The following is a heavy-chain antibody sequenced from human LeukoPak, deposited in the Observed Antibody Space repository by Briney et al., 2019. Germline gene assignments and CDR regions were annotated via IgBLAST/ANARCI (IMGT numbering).Heavy chain of an antibody. CDR2: INGDGSNS. J-gene: IGHJ4*02. CDR3: ARTSPTSHFDF. V-gene: IGHV3-74*01. Sequence: GGSLRLXCVASGFTFTTYWMHWVRQAPGKGLVWVSRINGDGSNSNYADSVKGRFTISRDNARNTLYLQMNGLRAEDTALYYCARTSPTSHFDFWGQGTLVTVSS. CDR1: GFTFTTYW. D-gene: IGHD3-16*01.